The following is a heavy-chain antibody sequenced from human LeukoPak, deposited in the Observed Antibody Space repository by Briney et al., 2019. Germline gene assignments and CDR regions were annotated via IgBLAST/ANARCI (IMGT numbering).Heavy chain of an antibody. CDR2: ISGSGGST. D-gene: IGHD4-17*01. CDR3: AKGARGDTVTSIVGLNWFDP. CDR1: GFTFISYA. J-gene: IGHJ5*02. Sequence: PGGSLRLSCAASGFTFISYAMSWVRQAPGKGLEWVSAISGSGGSTYYADSVKGRFTISRDSSKNTLYLQMNSLRADDTAVYYCAKGARGDTVTSIVGLNWFDPWGQGTLVTVSS. V-gene: IGHV3-23*01.